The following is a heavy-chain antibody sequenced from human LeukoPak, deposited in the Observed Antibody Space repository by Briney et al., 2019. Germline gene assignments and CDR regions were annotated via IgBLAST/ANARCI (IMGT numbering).Heavy chain of an antibody. CDR2: INPNSGDT. V-gene: IGHV1-2*02. Sequence: ASVKVSCKASGYIFIGYYTHWVRQAPGQGLEWMGWINPNSGDTNYAQKFQGRVTMTRDTSISTAYMELTRLRSDDTAVYYCARDLDPWGQGTLVTVSS. CDR1: GYIFIGYY. J-gene: IGHJ5*02. CDR3: ARDLDP.